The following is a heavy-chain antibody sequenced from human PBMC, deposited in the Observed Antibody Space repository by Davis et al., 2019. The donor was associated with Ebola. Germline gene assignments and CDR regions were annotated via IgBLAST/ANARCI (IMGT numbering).Heavy chain of an antibody. J-gene: IGHJ3*02. Sequence: PSETLSLTCTVSGGSISSGSYYWGWIRQPPGKGLEWIGSIYHSGSTYYNPSLKSRVTISVDTSKNQFSLKLSSVTAADTAVYYCARGIVGATRAFDIWGQGTMVTVSS. V-gene: IGHV4-39*07. CDR2: IYHSGST. CDR3: ARGIVGATRAFDI. CDR1: GGSISSGSYY. D-gene: IGHD1-26*01.